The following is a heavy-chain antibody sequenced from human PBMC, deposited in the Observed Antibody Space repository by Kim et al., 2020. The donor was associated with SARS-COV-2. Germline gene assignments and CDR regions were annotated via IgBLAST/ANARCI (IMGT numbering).Heavy chain of an antibody. D-gene: IGHD1-1*01. Sequence: GGSLRLSCAASGFTFSSYAMSWVRQAPGKGPEWVSLVSGSGGSTYHADSVKGRFAISRDNSKKTLYLQMNSLRAEDTALYYYAKGESNNWSFLDYWGQGT. V-gene: IGHV3-23*01. CDR1: GFTFSSYA. J-gene: IGHJ4*02. CDR2: VSGSGGST. CDR3: AKGESNNWSFLDY.